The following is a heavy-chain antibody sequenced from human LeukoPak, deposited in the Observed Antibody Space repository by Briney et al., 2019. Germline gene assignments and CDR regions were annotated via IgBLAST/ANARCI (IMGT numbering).Heavy chain of an antibody. D-gene: IGHD1-20*01. CDR2: IYSGGST. V-gene: IGHV3-53*05. CDR3: AKDTGYNWNATPPDY. Sequence: GGSLRLSCAASGFTVSSNYMSWVRQAPGKGLEWVSVIYSGGSTYYADSVKGRFTISRDNSKNTLYLQMNSLRAEDTAVYYCAKDTGYNWNATPPDYWGQGTLVTVSS. J-gene: IGHJ4*02. CDR1: GFTVSSNY.